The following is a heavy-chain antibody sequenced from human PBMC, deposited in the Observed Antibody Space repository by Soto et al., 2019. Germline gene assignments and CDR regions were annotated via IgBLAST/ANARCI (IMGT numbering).Heavy chain of an antibody. Sequence: SLKVDRKSSGLAFSVYLCSCGLQTPGQGLEWLAWVHPYEGTTKVAHQFRDRLTVTTDTSAATVFMELTRLTSDDTAVYFCAREYYSTTTWLDYWGQGTLVTGSS. CDR1: GLAFSVYL. CDR3: AREYYSTTTWLDY. CDR2: VHPYEGTT. V-gene: IGHV1-18*01. J-gene: IGHJ4*02. D-gene: IGHD2-21*01.